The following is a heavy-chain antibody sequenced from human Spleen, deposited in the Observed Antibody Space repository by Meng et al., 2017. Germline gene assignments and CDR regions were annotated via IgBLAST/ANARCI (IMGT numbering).Heavy chain of an antibody. CDR2: ISGSAITT. Sequence: GGSLRLSCAASGFTFSPYTMSWVRQAPGKGLEWVSTISGSAITTYYADSVKGRFTISRDNSKDMLYLQMNSLRAEDTATYYCARTDGGYCSSTACLEEAFDIWGQGTMVTVSS. CDR3: ARTDGGYCSSTACLEEAFDI. D-gene: IGHD2-2*01. V-gene: IGHV3-23*01. CDR1: GFTFSPYT. J-gene: IGHJ3*02.